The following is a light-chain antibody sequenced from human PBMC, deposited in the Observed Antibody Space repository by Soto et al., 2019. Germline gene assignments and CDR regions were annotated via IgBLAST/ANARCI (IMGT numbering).Light chain of an antibody. V-gene: IGKV3-11*01. CDR1: QSVSLS. Sequence: EIVLTQSPATLSLSPWERATLSCGASQSVSLSLAWYQQKPGQAPRLLIYDASKRASGFPARFSGSGSGTEFTLTISSLQSEDFALYYCQQYNNWPITFGQGTRLEIK. J-gene: IGKJ5*01. CDR3: QQYNNWPIT. CDR2: DAS.